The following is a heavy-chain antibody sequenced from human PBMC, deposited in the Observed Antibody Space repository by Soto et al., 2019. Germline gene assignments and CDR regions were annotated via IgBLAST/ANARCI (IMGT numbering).Heavy chain of an antibody. V-gene: IGHV1-18*01. CDR3: VMVDNYVTPTPQDV. D-gene: IGHD3-16*01. CDR1: GYIFVNYG. Sequence: QVQLVQSGDEVKKPGASVKVSCKASGYIFVNYGIAWVRQAPGQGLEWLGWSSPYTGNTHSASKVQGRLTMTTDTPTSTAYMDLGSLTSDDTAVYYCVMVDNYVTPTPQDVLGQGTTVTVS. J-gene: IGHJ6*02. CDR2: SSPYTGNT.